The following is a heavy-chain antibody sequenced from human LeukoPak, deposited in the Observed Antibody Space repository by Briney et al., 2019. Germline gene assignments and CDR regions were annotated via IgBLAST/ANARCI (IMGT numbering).Heavy chain of an antibody. V-gene: IGHV1-18*01. CDR3: ARDDGQLGVVVSIGY. CDR1: GYTFRNFG. J-gene: IGHJ4*02. CDR2: ITTDDETT. Sequence: EASVKVSCKASGYTFRNFGITWVRQAPGQGLEWLGWITTDDETTNYAQQFQGRVTMNTDTSTNTAYMELSRLRFDDTAVYYCARDDGQLGVVVSIGYWGQGIPVTVSS. D-gene: IGHD3-10*01.